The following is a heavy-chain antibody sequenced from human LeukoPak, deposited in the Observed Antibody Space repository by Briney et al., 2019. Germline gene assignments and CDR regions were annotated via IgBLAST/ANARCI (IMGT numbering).Heavy chain of an antibody. CDR3: ARSGRDYGEEVVDY. V-gene: IGHV3-53*01. D-gene: IGHD4-17*01. CDR2: IYSSGST. CDR1: GFTVSTYC. J-gene: IGHJ4*02. Sequence: HSGGSSSCSCAASGFTVSTYCMSWVRQAPGSGLEWVSVIYSSGSTYYAGSVKGRLTISRDNSKNTVYLQMNTLRAEDTAVYYCARSGRDYGEEVVDYWGQGTLVPVSS.